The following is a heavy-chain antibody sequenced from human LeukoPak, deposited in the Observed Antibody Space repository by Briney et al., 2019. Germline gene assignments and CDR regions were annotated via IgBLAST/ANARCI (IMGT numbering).Heavy chain of an antibody. CDR1: GFTFSSYW. CDR2: IKQDGSEK. V-gene: IGHV3-7*01. Sequence: GGSLRLSCAAFGFTFSSYWMSWVRQAPGKGLEWVANIKQDGSEKYYVDSVKGRFTISRDNAKNSLYLQMNSLRAEDTAVYYCARDRLWFGEDYYGMDVWGQGTTVTVSS. J-gene: IGHJ6*02. D-gene: IGHD3-10*01. CDR3: ARDRLWFGEDYYGMDV.